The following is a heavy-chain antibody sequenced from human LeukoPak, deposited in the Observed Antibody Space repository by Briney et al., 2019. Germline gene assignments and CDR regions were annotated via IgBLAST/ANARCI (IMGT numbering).Heavy chain of an antibody. Sequence: ASVKVSCKTSGHSFTSYNLHWVRQAPGQRLEWMGIIKPSGTDTNYAQKFQGRVIMTTDTSTSTVYMELSSLKSEDTAVYYCARVRDGYNDAYDIWGQGTMVIVSS. J-gene: IGHJ3*02. CDR2: IKPSGTDT. CDR3: ARVRDGYNDAYDI. V-gene: IGHV1-46*01. D-gene: IGHD5-24*01. CDR1: GHSFTSYN.